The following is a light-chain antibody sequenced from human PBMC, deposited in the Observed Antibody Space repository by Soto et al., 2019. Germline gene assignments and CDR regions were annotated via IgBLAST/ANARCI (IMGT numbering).Light chain of an antibody. V-gene: IGKV3-11*01. CDR2: DVS. CDR3: QQRTDRPPWT. CDR1: QSIGLA. J-gene: IGKJ1*01. Sequence: EIVLTQSPATLSLSPGERATLSCRASQSIGLAIAWYQHKPGQAPRLLIFDVSQRATGIPARFRGSGSGTDFTLSISSLEPEDFAVYYCQQRTDRPPWTFGQGTKVDIK.